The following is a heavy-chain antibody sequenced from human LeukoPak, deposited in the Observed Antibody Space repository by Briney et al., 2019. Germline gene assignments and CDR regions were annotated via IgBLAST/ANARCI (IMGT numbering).Heavy chain of an antibody. D-gene: IGHD3-10*01. CDR2: ISWNSGSI. CDR1: GFTFDDYA. V-gene: IGHV3-9*01. Sequence: GGSLRLSCAASGFTFDDYAMHWVRQAPGKGLEWVSGISWNSGSIGYADSVKGRFTISRDNAKNTLYLQMNSLRVEDTAVYYCASQIWLGELFAHYWGQGTLVTVSS. CDR3: ASQIWLGELFAHY. J-gene: IGHJ4*02.